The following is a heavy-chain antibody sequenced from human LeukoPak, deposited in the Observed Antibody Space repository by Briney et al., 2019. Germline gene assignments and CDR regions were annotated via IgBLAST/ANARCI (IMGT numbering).Heavy chain of an antibody. CDR1: GYTFTSYG. Sequence: ASVKVSCKASGYTFTSYGISWVRQAPGQGLEWMGWISAYNGNTNHAQKLQGRVTMTTDTSTSTAYTELRSLRSDDAAVYYCARDRLWFGELLLDYWGQGTLVTVSS. D-gene: IGHD3-10*01. CDR3: ARDRLWFGELLLDY. CDR2: ISAYNGNT. V-gene: IGHV1-18*01. J-gene: IGHJ4*02.